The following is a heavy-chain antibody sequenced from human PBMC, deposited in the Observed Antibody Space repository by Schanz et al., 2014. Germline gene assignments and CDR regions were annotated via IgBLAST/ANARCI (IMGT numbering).Heavy chain of an antibody. CDR1: GFPFSRFS. CDR3: ARGVRIDY. Sequence: EEQLVESGGGSLQPGGSLRLSCTASGFPFSRFSMIWVRQAPGKGLEWVANIKQDGSEKYYVDSVKGRFTISRDNAKNSLYLQMNSLTAEDTAVYYCARGVRIDYWGQGTLVTVSS. CDR2: IKQDGSEK. D-gene: IGHD3-3*01. V-gene: IGHV3-7*01. J-gene: IGHJ4*02.